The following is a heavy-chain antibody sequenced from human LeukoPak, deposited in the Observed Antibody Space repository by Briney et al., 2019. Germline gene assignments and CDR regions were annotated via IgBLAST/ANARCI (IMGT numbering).Heavy chain of an antibody. J-gene: IGHJ5*02. Sequence: SETLSLTCTVSGGSISSGGYYWSWLRQHPGTGLEWIGYIYYSGSTYYNPSLKSRVTISVDTSKNQFSLKLSSVPAADTAVHYCARAVRSTVHRGWFDPWGQGTLVTVSS. V-gene: IGHV4-31*03. CDR2: IYYSGST. CDR3: ARAVRSTVHRGWFDP. D-gene: IGHD4-17*01. CDR1: GGSISSGGYY.